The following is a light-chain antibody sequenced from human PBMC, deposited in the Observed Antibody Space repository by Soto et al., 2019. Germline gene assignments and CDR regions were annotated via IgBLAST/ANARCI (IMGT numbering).Light chain of an antibody. CDR2: VGTGGIVG. CDR3: GADHGSGSNFVVV. J-gene: IGLJ2*01. CDR1: SGYSNYK. Sequence: QLVLTQPPSASASLGASVTLTCTLSSGYSNYKVDWYQQRPGKGPRFVMRVGTGGIVGSKGDGIPERFSVLGSGLNRYLTIKNIQEEDESDYHCGADHGSGSNFVVVFGGGTKLTVL. V-gene: IGLV9-49*01.